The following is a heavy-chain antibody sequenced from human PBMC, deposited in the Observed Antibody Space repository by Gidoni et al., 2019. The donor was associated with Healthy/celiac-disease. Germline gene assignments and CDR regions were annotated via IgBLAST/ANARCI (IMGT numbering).Heavy chain of an antibody. CDR1: GLTFNDYG. D-gene: IGHD3-10*01. CDR3: ARDRFGELFLDY. J-gene: IGHJ4*02. V-gene: IGHV3-20*04. CDR2: IDCNGGST. Sequence: EVQPVESGGGVVRPGGSLSISRDAPGLTFNDYGMSWVRQAPGQGLELVSGIDCNGGSTGYADSVKGRFTIARDNAKNSLYLQMNSLRAEDTALYYCARDRFGELFLDYWGQGTLVTVSS.